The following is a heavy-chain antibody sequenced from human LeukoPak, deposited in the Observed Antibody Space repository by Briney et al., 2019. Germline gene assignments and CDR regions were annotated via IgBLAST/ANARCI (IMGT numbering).Heavy chain of an antibody. J-gene: IGHJ6*04. CDR2: IYYSGST. CDR3: ARGSSGLEPMDV. D-gene: IGHD3-10*01. Sequence: PSETLSLTCTVSGGSISSSSYYWGWIRQPPGKGLEWIGSIYYSGSTYYNPSLKSRVTISVDTSKNQFSLKLSSVTAADTAVYYCARGSSGLEPMDVWGKGTTVTVSS. CDR1: GGSISSSSYY. V-gene: IGHV4-39*07.